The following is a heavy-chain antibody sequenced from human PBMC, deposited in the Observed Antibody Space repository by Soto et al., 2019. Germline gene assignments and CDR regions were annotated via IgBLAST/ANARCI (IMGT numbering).Heavy chain of an antibody. V-gene: IGHV3-11*01. J-gene: IGHJ4*02. Sequence: QVQLVESGGGLVKPGGSLRLSCTAYGFTFTDHYMTWIRQAPGKGLEWVSYINSGGSNKYYADSVRGRFTISRDNAKNSVYLQMSSLRAEDTAIYYCARDIRGANWGQGTLVIVSS. CDR2: INSGGSNK. D-gene: IGHD3-10*01. CDR3: ARDIRGAN. CDR1: GFTFTDHY.